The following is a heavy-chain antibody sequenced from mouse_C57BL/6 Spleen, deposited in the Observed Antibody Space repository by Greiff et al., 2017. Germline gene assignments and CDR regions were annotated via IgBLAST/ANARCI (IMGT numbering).Heavy chain of an antibody. Sequence: VQLQQSGTVLARPGASVKMSCKTSGYTFTSYWMHWVKQRPGQGLEWIGAIYPGNSDTSYNQKFKGKAKLTAVTSASTAYMELSSLTNEDSAVYYCTKKGETYYDYDAFAYWGQGTLVTVSA. CDR1: GYTFTSYW. CDR3: TKKGETYYDYDAFAY. J-gene: IGHJ3*01. D-gene: IGHD2-4*01. CDR2: IYPGNSDT. V-gene: IGHV1-5*01.